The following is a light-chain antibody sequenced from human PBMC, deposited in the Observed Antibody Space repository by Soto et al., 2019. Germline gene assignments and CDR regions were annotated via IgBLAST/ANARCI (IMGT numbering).Light chain of an antibody. CDR2: AAS. CDR3: QQADSFPPT. V-gene: IGKV1-12*01. CDR1: QGVSTW. Sequence: DIQMTQSPSSVSASVGDRVTITCRASQGVSTWLAWYQQKPGKAPELLIYAASSLQSGVPSRFSGSGSGTDFTLTISSLQAQDSATDYCQQADSFPPTFGQGTNLDIK. J-gene: IGKJ2*01.